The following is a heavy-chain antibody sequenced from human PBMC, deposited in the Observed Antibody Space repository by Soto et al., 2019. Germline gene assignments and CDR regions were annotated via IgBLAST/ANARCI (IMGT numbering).Heavy chain of an antibody. Sequence: ASVKVSCKASGGTFSSYAISWVRQAPGQGLEWMGGIIPIFGTANYAQKFQGRVTITADESTSTAYMELSSLRSEDTAVYYCARQFEVISYYYYGMDVWGQGTTVTSP. V-gene: IGHV1-69*13. CDR2: IIPIFGTA. J-gene: IGHJ6*02. CDR3: ARQFEVISYYYYGMDV. CDR1: GGTFSSYA. D-gene: IGHD3-16*02.